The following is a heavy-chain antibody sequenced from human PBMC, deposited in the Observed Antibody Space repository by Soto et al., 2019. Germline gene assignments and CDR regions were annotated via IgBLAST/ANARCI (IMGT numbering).Heavy chain of an antibody. CDR3: AHRLLVGDDSSDRPFDY. CDR1: GFSLSARGVG. D-gene: IGHD3-22*01. CDR2: IYSDDDK. V-gene: IGHV2-5*02. Sequence: QITLKESGPTLVKPTQTLTLTCTFSGFSLSARGVGVGWIRQPPGKALEWLALIYSDDDKRYSPSLKSRLTITNDTSNNQVVLPMTNMDTVDTASDDCAHRLLVGDDSSDRPFDYWGQGTRVSVSS. J-gene: IGHJ4*02.